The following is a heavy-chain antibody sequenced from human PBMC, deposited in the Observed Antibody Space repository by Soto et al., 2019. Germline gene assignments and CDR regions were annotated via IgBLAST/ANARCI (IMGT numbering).Heavy chain of an antibody. D-gene: IGHD2-21*02. V-gene: IGHV3-23*01. J-gene: IGHJ4*02. CDR1: GFTFSSYA. CDR2: ISGSGGST. CDR3: AKIGTYCGGDCYWGGWPSYYFDY. Sequence: GGSLSLSCAASGFTFSSYAMSWVRQAPGKGLEWVSAISGSGGSTYYADSVKGRFTISRDNSKNTLYLQMNSLRAEDTAVYYCAKIGTYCGGDCYWGGWPSYYFDYWGQGTLVTVSS.